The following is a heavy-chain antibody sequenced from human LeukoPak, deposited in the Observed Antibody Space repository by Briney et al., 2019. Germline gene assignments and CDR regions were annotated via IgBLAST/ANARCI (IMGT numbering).Heavy chain of an antibody. D-gene: IGHD3-10*01. CDR3: TRDGPAQMVDFDY. Sequence: PSVKVSCKASGYTCSGTGWYLYWLRQAPGQGLECMGWIYPNNGATGYAQKFQGRVAMTWDTSISTAYMGLSRLRPDDTAVYYCTRDGPAQMVDFDYWGQGTLVTVSS. CDR1: GYTCSGTGWY. CDR2: IYPNNGAT. V-gene: IGHV1-2*02. J-gene: IGHJ4*02.